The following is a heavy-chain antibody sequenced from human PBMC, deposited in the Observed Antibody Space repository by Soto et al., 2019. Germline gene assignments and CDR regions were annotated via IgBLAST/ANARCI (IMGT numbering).Heavy chain of an antibody. Sequence: SETLSLTCTVSGGSIGTYYWSWMRQPPGKGLEWIGYIDYSGSTNYNPSLKSRVTISLDTSKSQFSVKLSSVTAADTAVYYCARDKSATFGVVNPFFDYWGQGTLVTVSS. CDR1: GGSIGTYY. V-gene: IGHV4-59*01. D-gene: IGHD3-3*01. CDR3: ARDKSATFGVVNPFFDY. J-gene: IGHJ4*02. CDR2: IDYSGST.